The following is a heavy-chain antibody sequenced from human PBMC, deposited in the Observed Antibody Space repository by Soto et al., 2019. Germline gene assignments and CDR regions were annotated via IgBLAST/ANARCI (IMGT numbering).Heavy chain of an antibody. Sequence: SEPLSLSCTVSGGSISSYYWRWIRQPPGKGLEWIGYIYYSGSTDYNPSLKSRVTISVDTSKNQFSLKLSSVTAADTAVYYCARALILTGYYIHDAFDIWGQGTMVT. V-gene: IGHV4-59*01. CDR2: IYYSGST. D-gene: IGHD3-9*01. CDR1: GGSISSYY. CDR3: ARALILTGYYIHDAFDI. J-gene: IGHJ3*02.